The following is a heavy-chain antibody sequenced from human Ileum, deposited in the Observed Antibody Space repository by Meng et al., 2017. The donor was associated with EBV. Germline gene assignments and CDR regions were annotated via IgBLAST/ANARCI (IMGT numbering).Heavy chain of an antibody. CDR1: GDSISNSDYY. J-gene: IGHJ4*02. D-gene: IGHD3-10*01. Sequence: QLQLQEVGPGLVKPSETLSLTCTVSGDSISNSDYYWDWIRQSPGKVLECIASIYRSGGTYYDPSLKSRVTISLDTSKNQFSLKLSSVTAADTAVYYCARDPAYPRGLFDSWGQGTLVTVSS. V-gene: IGHV4-39*07. CDR3: ARDPAYPRGLFDS. CDR2: IYRSGGT.